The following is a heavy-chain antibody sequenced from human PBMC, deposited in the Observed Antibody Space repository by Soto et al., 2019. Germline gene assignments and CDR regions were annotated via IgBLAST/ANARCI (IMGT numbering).Heavy chain of an antibody. V-gene: IGHV3-23*01. CDR3: TKARCSGNPFYVPAY. D-gene: IGHD2-15*01. CDR1: GFTFSSYT. CDR2: ISDSGGSP. J-gene: IGHJ4*01. Sequence: GGSLRLSCAASGFTFSSYTMAWVRQAPGKGLEWVSAISDSGGSPYYADSVQGRFTISRDNSKNTLFLLMNSLRAEDTATYYCTKARCSGNPFYVPAYWGNGTLVTVSS.